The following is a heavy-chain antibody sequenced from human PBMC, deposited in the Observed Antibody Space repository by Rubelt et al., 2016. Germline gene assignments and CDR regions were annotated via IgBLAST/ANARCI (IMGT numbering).Heavy chain of an antibody. V-gene: IGHV4-38-2*02. CDR2: IYHSGRT. CDR3: ARIPWSSSGYMDV. J-gene: IGHJ6*03. D-gene: IGHD6-6*01. CDR1: GYSISSGYY. Sequence: QVQLQQWGAGLVKPSETLSLTCTVSGYSISSGYYWGWVRQPPGKGLEWIGSIYHSGRTYYNPSLKSRVTISVDTSKNQFSLKLSSVTAADTAVYYCARIPWSSSGYMDVWGKGTTVTVSS.